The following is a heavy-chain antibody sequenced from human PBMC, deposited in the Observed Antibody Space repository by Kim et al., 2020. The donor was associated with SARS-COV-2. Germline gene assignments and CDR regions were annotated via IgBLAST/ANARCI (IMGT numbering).Heavy chain of an antibody. CDR1: GGSFSGYY. J-gene: IGHJ6*02. CDR3: ARGRAGVVPSPILGIGPYYEYYAMDV. D-gene: IGHD3-3*01. Sequence: SETLSLTCAVYGGSFSGYYWSWIRQPPGKGLESIGEINHSGSTNYNPSLKSRVTMSVDTLKNWFSLRLSSVTAADTAVYYCARGRAGVVPSPILGIGPYYEYYAMDVWGRGTTVTVSS. V-gene: IGHV4-34*01. CDR2: INHSGST.